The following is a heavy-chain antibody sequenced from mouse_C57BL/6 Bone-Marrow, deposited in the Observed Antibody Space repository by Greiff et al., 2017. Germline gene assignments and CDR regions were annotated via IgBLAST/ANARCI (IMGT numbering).Heavy chain of an antibody. J-gene: IGHJ4*01. CDR2: IDPETGGT. Sequence: VQLQQSGAELVRPGASVTLSCKASGYTFTDYEMHWVKQTPVHGLEWIGAIDPETGGTAYNQKFKGKAILTADKSSSTAYMELRSLTSEDSAVYYCTPIYDGFYYYAMDYWGQGTSVTVSS. V-gene: IGHV1-15*01. D-gene: IGHD2-3*01. CDR3: TPIYDGFYYYAMDY. CDR1: GYTFTDYE.